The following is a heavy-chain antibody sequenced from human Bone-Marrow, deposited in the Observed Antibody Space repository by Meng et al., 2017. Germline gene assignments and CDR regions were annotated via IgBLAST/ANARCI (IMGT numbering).Heavy chain of an antibody. CDR3: ARYGGAVNTVRGFDP. D-gene: IGHD2-21*01. Sequence: SETLSLTCTVSGGSISGYHWTWIRQSPGKGLEWIGYIDDRGITTYNPFLKSRLTISLDTSKTQCSLKLSSVTAADTAVYYCARYGGAVNTVRGFDPCGRGTLVTGAS. V-gene: IGHV4-59*01. CDR1: GGSISGYH. CDR2: IDDRGIT. J-gene: IGHJ5*02.